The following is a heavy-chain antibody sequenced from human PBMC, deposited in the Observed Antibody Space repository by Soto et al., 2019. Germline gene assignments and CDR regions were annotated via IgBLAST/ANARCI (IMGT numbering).Heavy chain of an antibody. J-gene: IGHJ4*02. V-gene: IGHV4-30-4*01. D-gene: IGHD6-6*01. Sequence: SETLSLTCTVSGGSISSGDYYWSWIRQPPGKGLEWIGYIYYSGSTYYNPSLKSRVTISVDTSKNQFSLKLSSVTAADTAVYYCAGDRGQLVPGYYFDYWGQGTLVTVSS. CDR3: AGDRGQLVPGYYFDY. CDR2: IYYSGST. CDR1: GGSISSGDYY.